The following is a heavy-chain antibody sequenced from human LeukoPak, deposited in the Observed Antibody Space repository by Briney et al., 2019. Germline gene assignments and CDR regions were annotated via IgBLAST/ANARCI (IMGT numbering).Heavy chain of an antibody. CDR3: ARVAVAGPTGWFDS. V-gene: IGHV4-39*07. Sequence: SETLSLTCTVSGASVSNRNYYWGWIRQPPGKGLEWIGTMHYTGSTYYNPSLKSRVTTSVDTSKNQFSLKLSSVTAADTAVYYCARVAVAGPTGWFDSWGQGTLVTVSS. CDR2: MHYTGST. CDR1: GASVSNRNYY. J-gene: IGHJ5*01. D-gene: IGHD6-19*01.